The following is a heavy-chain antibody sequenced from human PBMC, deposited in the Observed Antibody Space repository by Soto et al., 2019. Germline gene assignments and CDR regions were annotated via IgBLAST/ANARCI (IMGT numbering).Heavy chain of an antibody. V-gene: IGHV3-11*05. CDR3: ARGRGAAADYFDF. CDR2: ISSSTGHT. D-gene: IGHD6-13*01. J-gene: IGHJ4*02. CDR1: GFTFSDYY. Sequence: QVQLVESGGGLVKPGGSLRLYCAVSGFTFSDYYLTWIRQAPGKGLEWVSYISSSTGHTNYADSVKGRFTISRDNAKNSRFLQMDSLRAEDTAVYYCARGRGAAADYFDFWGQGTLVTVSS.